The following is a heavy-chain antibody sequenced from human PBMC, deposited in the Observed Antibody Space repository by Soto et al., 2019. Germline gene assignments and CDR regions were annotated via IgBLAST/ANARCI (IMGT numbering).Heavy chain of an antibody. CDR2: ISYDGSNK. D-gene: IGHD6-13*01. J-gene: IGHJ4*02. CDR1: GFTFSSHG. Sequence: QVQLVESGGGVVQPGRSLRLSCAASGFTFSSHGMHWVRQAPGKGLEWVAVISYDGSNKYYADSVKGRFTISRDNSKNTLYLQMNSLRAEDTAVYYCAKGSSSQTYFDYWGQGTLVTVSS. V-gene: IGHV3-30*18. CDR3: AKGSSSQTYFDY.